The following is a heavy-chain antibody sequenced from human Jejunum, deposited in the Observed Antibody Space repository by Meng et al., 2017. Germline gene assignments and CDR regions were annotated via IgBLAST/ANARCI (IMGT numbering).Heavy chain of an antibody. CDR3: AREDYSSDYYDYNYGVDV. CDR2: LWYDGSLK. Sequence: GESLKISCAASGFTFSTYAMHWVRRAPGKGLEWVAILWYDGSLKYYADSVKGRFTVSRDNSKSTLYLQMSSLRVEDTAVYFCAREDYSSDYYDYNYGVDVWGQGTTVTVSS. V-gene: IGHV3-33*01. J-gene: IGHJ6*02. D-gene: IGHD6-25*01. CDR1: GFTFSTYA.